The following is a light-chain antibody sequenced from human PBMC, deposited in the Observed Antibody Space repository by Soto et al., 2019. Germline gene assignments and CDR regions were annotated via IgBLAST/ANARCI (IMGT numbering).Light chain of an antibody. CDR3: QQYGRSLWT. CDR2: GAS. Sequence: EIVLTQSPGTLSLSPGERATLSCRASQSVSSTNLAWYQQKPGQAPRLLIYGASSRATGIPDRFSGSGSGTDFTLTISRLEPEYFAVYYCQQYGRSLWTFAKGNKVEIK. V-gene: IGKV3-20*01. J-gene: IGKJ1*01. CDR1: QSVSSTN.